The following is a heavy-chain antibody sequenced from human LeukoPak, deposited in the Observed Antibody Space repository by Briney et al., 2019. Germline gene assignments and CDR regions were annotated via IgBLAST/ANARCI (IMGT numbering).Heavy chain of an antibody. D-gene: IGHD3-16*01. Sequence: SETLSLTCAVYGGSFSGYYWSWIRQPPGKGLEWIGEINHSGSTNYNPSLKSRVTISVDTSKNQFSLKLSSVTAADTAVYYCATDASLIPLLSWFDPWGQGTLVTVSS. CDR1: GGSFSGYY. CDR3: ATDASLIPLLSWFDP. CDR2: INHSGST. J-gene: IGHJ5*02. V-gene: IGHV4-34*01.